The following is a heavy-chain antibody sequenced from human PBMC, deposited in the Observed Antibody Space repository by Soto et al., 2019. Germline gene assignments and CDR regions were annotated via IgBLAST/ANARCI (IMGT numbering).Heavy chain of an antibody. V-gene: IGHV1-46*01. CDR3: AREGRYYDSSGDPGTKHYYYYLMDV. J-gene: IGHJ6*04. D-gene: IGHD3-22*01. CDR2: INPSGGST. Sequence: ASVKVSCKASGYTFTSYYMHWVRQAPGQGXEWMGIINPSGGSTSYAQKFQGRVAMTRDTSTSTVHMELSSLRSEDTAVYYCAREGRYYDSSGDPGTKHYYYYLMDVCRERTTVTFSS. CDR1: GYTFTSYY.